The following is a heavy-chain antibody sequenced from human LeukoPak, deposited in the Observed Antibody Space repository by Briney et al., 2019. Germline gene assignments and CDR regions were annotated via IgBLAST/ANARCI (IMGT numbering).Heavy chain of an antibody. CDR1: GGSLSSGGYS. J-gene: IGHJ4*02. D-gene: IGHD3-22*01. CDR2: IYHSGST. Sequence: SETLSLTCAVSGGSLSSGGYSWSWIRQPPGKGLEWIGYIYHSGSTYYNPSLKSRVTISVDRSKNQFSLKLSSVTAADTAVYYCASSYYYDSSGYSYQLDYWGQGTLVTVSS. CDR3: ASSYYYDSSGYSYQLDY. V-gene: IGHV4-30-2*01.